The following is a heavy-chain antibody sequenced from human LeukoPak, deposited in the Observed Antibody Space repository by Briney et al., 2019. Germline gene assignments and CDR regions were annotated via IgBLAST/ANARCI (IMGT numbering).Heavy chain of an antibody. D-gene: IGHD2-2*01. J-gene: IGHJ4*02. Sequence: SETLSFSWTAAGTSISSYYWSWIRQPRGKGLEWIWNIYYSGSTNYNPSLKSRVTISVDTSKNQFSLKLSSVTAADTAVYYCARGYCSSTSCYFDYWGQGTLVTVSS. CDR3: ARGYCSSTSCYFDY. CDR2: IYYSGST. V-gene: IGHV4-59*08. CDR1: GTSISSYY.